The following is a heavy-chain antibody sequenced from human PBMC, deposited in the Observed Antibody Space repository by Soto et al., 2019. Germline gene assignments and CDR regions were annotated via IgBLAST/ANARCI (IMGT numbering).Heavy chain of an antibody. D-gene: IGHD3-10*01. CDR2: INSGGRDT. V-gene: IGHV3-23*01. CDR3: TKGRGGSGKVPLDY. Sequence: EVQLLQSGGGLVQPGESLRLSCAASGFTFRSYALTWVRQAPGRGLEWVATINSGGRDTYYGYSVKGRFTVSRDNSNNAVDLHMSSLRAEDTAVYCCTKGRGGSGKVPLDYWGQGTLVTVSS. J-gene: IGHJ4*02. CDR1: GFTFRSYA.